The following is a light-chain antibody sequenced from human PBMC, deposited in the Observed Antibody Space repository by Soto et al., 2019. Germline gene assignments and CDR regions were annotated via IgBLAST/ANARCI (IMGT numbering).Light chain of an antibody. CDR3: SSHGGTTPFDV. CDR2: EVS. V-gene: IGLV2-14*01. CDR1: SSDVGAYNY. J-gene: IGLJ1*01. Sequence: QSVLTQPASVSGSPGQSITISCTGTSSDVGAYNYVSWYQQHPGKAPKLIIHEVSNRPSGVSNRFSGSKSGNTASLTISGLQAEDDADYYCSSHGGTTPFDVFGSGTKGTVL.